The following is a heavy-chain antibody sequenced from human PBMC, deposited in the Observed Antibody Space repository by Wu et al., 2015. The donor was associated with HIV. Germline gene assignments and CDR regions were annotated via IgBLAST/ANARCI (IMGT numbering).Heavy chain of an antibody. CDR1: GGIFSNYD. D-gene: IGHD3-10*01. CDR2: TTPMFGTT. J-gene: IGHJ5*02. Sequence: QVQLVQSGAEVKKPRSSVKVSCKASGGIFSNYDINWVRQAPGQGLEWMGGTTPMFGTTNYAQKFQGRVTITSDVYTSTVYMELSSLRSEDTAIYYCAREIEDPAIMVRAGFDPWGQGTLVTVSS. CDR3: AREIEDPAIMVRAGFDP. V-gene: IGHV1-69*05.